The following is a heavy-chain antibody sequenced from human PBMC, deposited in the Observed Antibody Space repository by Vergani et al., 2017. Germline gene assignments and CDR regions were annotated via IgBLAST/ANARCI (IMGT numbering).Heavy chain of an antibody. J-gene: IGHJ1*01. D-gene: IGHD3-3*01. Sequence: EVQLLESGGGLVQPGGSLRLSCAASGFTFSSYAMRWVRQAPGKGLEWVSAISGSGGSTYYADSVKGRFTISRDNSKNTLYLQMNSLRAEDTAVYYCVGYRSGYYGDFQHWGQGTLVTVSS. CDR1: GFTFSSYA. V-gene: IGHV3-23*01. CDR2: ISGSGGST. CDR3: VGYRSGYYGDFQH.